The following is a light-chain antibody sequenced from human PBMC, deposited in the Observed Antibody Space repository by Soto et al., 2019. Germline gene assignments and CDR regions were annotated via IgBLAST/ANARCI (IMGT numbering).Light chain of an antibody. V-gene: IGKV1-5*03. J-gene: IGKJ1*01. Sequence: DLQMTQSPSTLSGSVGDRVTITCRASQTISSWLAWYQQKPGKAPKLLIYKASTLKSGVPSRFSGSGSGTEFTLTISSLQPDDFATYYCQHYNSYSEVFGQGTKVELK. CDR3: QHYNSYSEV. CDR2: KAS. CDR1: QTISSW.